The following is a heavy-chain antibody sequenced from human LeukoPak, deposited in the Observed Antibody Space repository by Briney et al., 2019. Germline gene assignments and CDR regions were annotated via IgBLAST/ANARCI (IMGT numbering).Heavy chain of an antibody. CDR2: INHSGST. CDR3: AREIVPAAVPPSFDY. D-gene: IGHD2-2*01. CDR1: GGSLSGYY. J-gene: IGHJ4*02. V-gene: IGHV4-34*01. Sequence: SETLSLTCAVYGGSLSGYYWSWIRQPPGKGLEWIGEINHSGSTNYNPSLKSRVTISVDTSKNQFSLKLSSVTAEDTAVYYCAREIVPAAVPPSFDYWGQGTLVTVSS.